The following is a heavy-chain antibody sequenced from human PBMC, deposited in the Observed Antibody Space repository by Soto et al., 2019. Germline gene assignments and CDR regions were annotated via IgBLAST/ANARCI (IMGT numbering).Heavy chain of an antibody. CDR2: IWYDGSKK. J-gene: IGHJ6*02. CDR1: GYSFRSYG. D-gene: IGHD4-4*01. Sequence: GGSLRLSCAACGYSFRSYGMHWLRQAPGKGLEWVAVIWYDGSKKYYADSVKGRFTISRDDSGNTLYLQMNSLRAEDTAVYYCARDPDSNYNFGMDVWG. CDR3: ARDPDSNYNFGMDV. V-gene: IGHV3-33*01.